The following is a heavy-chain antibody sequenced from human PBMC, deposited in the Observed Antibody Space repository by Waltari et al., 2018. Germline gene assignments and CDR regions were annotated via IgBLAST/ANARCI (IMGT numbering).Heavy chain of an antibody. CDR2: IIPIFGTA. CDR3: ARGGRTTVTPAGDY. V-gene: IGHV1-69*05. J-gene: IGHJ4*02. D-gene: IGHD4-17*01. CDR1: GYTFSSYA. Sequence: QVQLVQSGAEVKKPGASVKVSCKASGYTFSSYAIRWVRQAPGQGLEWMGGIIPIFGTANYEQKFQGRVTITTDESTSTAYMELSSLRSEDTAVYYCARGGRTTVTPAGDYWGQGTLVTVSS.